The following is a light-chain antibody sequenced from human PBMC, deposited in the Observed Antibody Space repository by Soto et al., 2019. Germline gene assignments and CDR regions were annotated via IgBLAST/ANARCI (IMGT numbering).Light chain of an antibody. J-gene: IGKJ1*01. V-gene: IGKV3-20*01. Sequence: EIVLTQSPGTLSLSPGERATLSCRASQSVSSSYLAWYQQKPGQAPRLLIYGASSRATGIPDRFSGSGSGTDFTLTISRQEPEDFEMYYCQQYGSSSWTFGQGTKVEIK. CDR3: QQYGSSSWT. CDR2: GAS. CDR1: QSVSSSY.